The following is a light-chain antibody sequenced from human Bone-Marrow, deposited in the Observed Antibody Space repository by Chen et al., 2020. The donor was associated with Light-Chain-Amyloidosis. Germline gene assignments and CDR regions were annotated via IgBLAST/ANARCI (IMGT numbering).Light chain of an antibody. J-gene: IGLJ1*01. CDR3: NSYTSSGTYV. V-gene: IGLV2-14*03. Sequence: QSALTQPASVSGSPGQSITIPCTGTSSDVGGYKYVSWFQHHPGKGPKLLIFDVSNRPSGVSNRFSGSKSGNTASLTISGLQAEDEADYYCNSYTSSGTYVFGTGTKVTVL. CDR1: SSDVGGYKY. CDR2: DVS.